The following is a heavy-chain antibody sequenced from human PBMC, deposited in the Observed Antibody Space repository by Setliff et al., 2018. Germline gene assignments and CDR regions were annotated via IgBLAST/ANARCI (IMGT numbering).Heavy chain of an antibody. V-gene: IGHV1-18*01. D-gene: IGHD3-22*01. J-gene: IGHJ4*02. CDR2: ISTYNGHT. CDR3: ARINFYVSSGYYYASDY. CDR1: DYILTSYG. Sequence: ASVKVSCKASDYILTSYGLSWVRQAPGQGLEWMGWISTYNGHTNYAQRFQGRVTMTTDTSTSTAYMELRSLRSDDTAVYYCARINFYVSSGYYYASDYWGQGTLVTVSS.